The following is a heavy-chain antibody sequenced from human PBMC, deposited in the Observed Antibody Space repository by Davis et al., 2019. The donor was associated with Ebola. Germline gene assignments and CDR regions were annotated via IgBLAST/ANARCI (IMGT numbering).Heavy chain of an antibody. CDR1: GGSISSSSYY. J-gene: IGHJ4*02. V-gene: IGHV4-39*01. D-gene: IGHD2-15*01. Sequence: PSETLSLTCTVSGGSISSSSYYWGWIRQPPGKGLEWIGSIYYSGSTYYNPSLKSRVTISVDTSKNQFSLKLSSVTAADTAVYYCARHGGGSSTYFDYWGQGTLVTVSS. CDR2: IYYSGST. CDR3: ARHGGGSSTYFDY.